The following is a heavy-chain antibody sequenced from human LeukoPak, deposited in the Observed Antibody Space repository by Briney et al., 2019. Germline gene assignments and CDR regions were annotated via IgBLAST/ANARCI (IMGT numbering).Heavy chain of an antibody. J-gene: IGHJ4*02. CDR2: IYTSGST. CDR1: GGSISSGSYY. D-gene: IGHD6-13*01. CDR3: ARSIAAAEFDY. Sequence: PSETLSLTCTVSGGSISSGSYYWRWIRQPAGKGLEWIGRIYTSGSTNYNPSLKSRVTISVDTSKNQFSLKLSSVTAADTAVYYCARSIAAAEFDYWGQGTLVTVSS. V-gene: IGHV4-61*02.